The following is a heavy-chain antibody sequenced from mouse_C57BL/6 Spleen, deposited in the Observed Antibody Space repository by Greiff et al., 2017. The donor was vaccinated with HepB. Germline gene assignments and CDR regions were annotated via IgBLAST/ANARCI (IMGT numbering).Heavy chain of an antibody. CDR2: IDPSDSYT. J-gene: IGHJ4*01. D-gene: IGHD3-2*02. Sequence: QVQLKQPGAELVMPGASVKLSCKASGYTFTSYWMHWVKQRPGQGLEWIGEIDPSDSYTNYNQKFKGKSTLTVDKSSSTAYMQLSSLTSEDSAVYYCARRDSSGPYYWGQGTSVTVSS. CDR1: GYTFTSYW. V-gene: IGHV1-69*01. CDR3: ARRDSSGPYY.